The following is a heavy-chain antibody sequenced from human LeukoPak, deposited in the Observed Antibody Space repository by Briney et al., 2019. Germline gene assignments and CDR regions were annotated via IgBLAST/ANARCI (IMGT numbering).Heavy chain of an antibody. CDR3: ARERDYGGGFDY. V-gene: IGHV3-33*01. Sequence: GGSLRLSCAASGFTFSSYGMHWVRQAPGKGLDWVTIIWYDGSNKYYADSVEGRFTISRDNSKNTLYLQMNSLRAEDTAVYYCARERDYGGGFDYWGQGTLVTVSS. CDR1: GFTFSSYG. D-gene: IGHD4-17*01. J-gene: IGHJ4*02. CDR2: IWYDGSNK.